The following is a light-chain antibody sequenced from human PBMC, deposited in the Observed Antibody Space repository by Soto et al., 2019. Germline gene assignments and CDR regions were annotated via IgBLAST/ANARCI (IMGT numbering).Light chain of an antibody. CDR2: AVS. V-gene: IGLV2-14*01. CDR3: SSHTRSSTYV. J-gene: IGLJ1*01. Sequence: QSVLTQPPSVSGSPGQSITISCTGTSSDVGDYNYVSWYQQHPGKAPKLMISAVSNRPSGVSDRFSGSKSGNTASLTISGLQAEDEADYYCSSHTRSSTYVFGTGTKVTVL. CDR1: SSDVGDYNY.